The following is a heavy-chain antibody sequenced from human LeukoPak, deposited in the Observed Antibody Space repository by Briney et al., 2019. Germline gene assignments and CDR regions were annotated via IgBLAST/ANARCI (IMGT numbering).Heavy chain of an antibody. J-gene: IGHJ5*02. Sequence: SQTLSLTCAVSGGSISSGGYSWSWIRQPPGKGLEWIGYIYHSGSTYYNPSLKSRVTISVDGSKNQFSLKLSSVTAADTAVYYCARVNPIGGWFDPWGQGTLVTVSS. V-gene: IGHV4-30-2*01. CDR2: IYHSGST. CDR1: GGSISSGGYS. D-gene: IGHD4-23*01. CDR3: ARVNPIGGWFDP.